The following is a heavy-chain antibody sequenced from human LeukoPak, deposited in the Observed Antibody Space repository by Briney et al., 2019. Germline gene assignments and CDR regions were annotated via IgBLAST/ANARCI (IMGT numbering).Heavy chain of an antibody. D-gene: IGHD6-6*01. CDR2: IYSGGST. V-gene: IGHV3-53*01. CDR1: GFTVSSNY. Sequence: GGSLRLSCAASGFTVSSNYMSWVRQAPGKGLEWVSGIYSGGSTYYADSVKGRFTISRDNSKNTLYLQMNSLRAEDTAVYYCARVLLGTSYSSSSSYYFDYWGQGTLVTVSS. CDR3: ARVLLGTSYSSSSSYYFDY. J-gene: IGHJ4*02.